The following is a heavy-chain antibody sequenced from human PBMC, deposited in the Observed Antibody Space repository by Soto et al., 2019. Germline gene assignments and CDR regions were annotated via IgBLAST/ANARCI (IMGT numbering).Heavy chain of an antibody. CDR1: GGSILNGGHY. J-gene: IGHJ4*02. D-gene: IGHD4-17*01. CDR2: IFFIGNT. Sequence: PSETLSLTCTVSGGSILNGGHYWTWVRQHPGKGLEWIGRIFFIGNTHYNPALKSRLTFSLDTAKNKFSLKLTSVTAADTAIYYCARDNYGGMLDLWGQGT. V-gene: IGHV4-31*03. CDR3: ARDNYGGMLDL.